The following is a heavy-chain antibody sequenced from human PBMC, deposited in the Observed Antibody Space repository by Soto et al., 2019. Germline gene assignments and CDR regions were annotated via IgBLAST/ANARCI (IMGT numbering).Heavy chain of an antibody. J-gene: IGHJ6*02. CDR1: GFNFNSYT. CDR3: ASDCSGGSCYPGMDV. Sequence: PGGSLRLSGAAPGFNFNSYTINWVRQAPGKRLEWLSSISSSGYIFSTDSVRGRFTISRDNAKNSVYLQINSLRAEDTAVYFCASDCSGGSCYPGMDVWGQGTTVTVSS. CDR2: ISSSGYI. V-gene: IGHV3-21*01. D-gene: IGHD2-15*01.